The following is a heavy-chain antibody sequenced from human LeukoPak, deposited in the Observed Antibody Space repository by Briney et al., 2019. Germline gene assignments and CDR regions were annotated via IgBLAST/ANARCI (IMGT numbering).Heavy chain of an antibody. Sequence: PSETLSLTCTVSGGSISSYYWSWIRQPPGKGLEWIGYLFHSGTRRYNPSLKSRVTISADTTKNQFFLSLNSTTAADTAVYYCARRRGWMQQVVYFDYWGQGTLATVSS. D-gene: IGHD6-13*01. J-gene: IGHJ4*02. CDR2: LFHSGTR. CDR3: ARRRGWMQQVVYFDY. CDR1: GGSISSYY. V-gene: IGHV4-59*08.